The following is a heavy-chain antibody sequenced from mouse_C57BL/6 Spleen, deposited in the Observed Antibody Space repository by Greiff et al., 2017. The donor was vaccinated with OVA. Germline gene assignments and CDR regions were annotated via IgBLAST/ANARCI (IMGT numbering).Heavy chain of an antibody. J-gene: IGHJ2*01. CDR2: IYPGSGST. CDR3: ARSAHYDYDADY. CDR1: GYTFTSYW. D-gene: IGHD2-4*01. Sequence: VQLQQPGAELVKPGASVKMSCKASGYTFTSYWITWVKQRPGQGLEWIGDIYPGSGSTNYNEKFKSKATLTVDTSSSTAYMQLSCLTSEDSAVYYCARSAHYDYDADYWGQGTTLTVSS. V-gene: IGHV1-55*01.